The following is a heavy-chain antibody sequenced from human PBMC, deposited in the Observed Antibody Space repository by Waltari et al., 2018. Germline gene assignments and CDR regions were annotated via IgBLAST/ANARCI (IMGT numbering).Heavy chain of an antibody. J-gene: IGHJ1*01. D-gene: IGHD1-26*01. CDR3: ARAEQGGSAVGPDFQH. Sequence: QVHLQQWGAGLLKPSETLSLTCAVYGGPFSGSSSAWLRQPPGKGPEWMGEINRGGNINLNPSLKSRVIMSVDTSKNQVFLKLTSVTAADTAVYYCARAEQGGSAVGPDFQHWGQGTLVTVSS. V-gene: IGHV4-34*01. CDR1: GGPFSGSS. CDR2: INRGGNI.